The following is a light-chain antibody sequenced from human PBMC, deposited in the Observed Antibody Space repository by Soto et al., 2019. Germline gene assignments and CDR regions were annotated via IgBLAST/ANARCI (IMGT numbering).Light chain of an antibody. J-gene: IGLJ2*01. Sequence: QSALTQPASVSGSPGQSITISCTGTSSDVGGYNYVSWYQQHPGKAPKLMIYDVSNRPSGASKRFSGSKSGNTASLTISGLQAEDEADYYCSSYTSSSSIVFGGGTQLTV. V-gene: IGLV2-14*01. CDR1: SSDVGGYNY. CDR3: SSYTSSSSIV. CDR2: DVS.